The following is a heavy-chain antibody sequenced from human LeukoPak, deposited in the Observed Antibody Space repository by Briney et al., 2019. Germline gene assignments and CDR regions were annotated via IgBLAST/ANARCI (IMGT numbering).Heavy chain of an antibody. CDR3: ARLDYFSSPNAYYFDY. CDR1: GYTFTSYG. D-gene: IGHD5-12*01. Sequence: ASVKVSCKASGYTFTSYGISWVRQAPGQGLEWMGWISAYNGNTNYAQRLQGRVTMTTNTSTSTAYMEPRSLRSDDTAVYYCARLDYFSSPNAYYFDYWGQGTLVTVSS. V-gene: IGHV1-18*01. CDR2: ISAYNGNT. J-gene: IGHJ4*02.